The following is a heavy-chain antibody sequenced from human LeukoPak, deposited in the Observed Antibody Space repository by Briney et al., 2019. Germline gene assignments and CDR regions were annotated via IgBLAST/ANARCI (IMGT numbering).Heavy chain of an antibody. D-gene: IGHD5-18*01. Sequence: GSLILSCAASGFTFISYAMSWVRQAPGKGLEWVSAISGSGGSTYYADSVKGRFTISRDNSKNTPYLQMNSLRAEDTAVYYCAKGDTAIASTDYWGQGTLVTVSS. CDR1: GFTFISYA. CDR3: AKGDTAIASTDY. J-gene: IGHJ4*02. V-gene: IGHV3-23*01. CDR2: ISGSGGST.